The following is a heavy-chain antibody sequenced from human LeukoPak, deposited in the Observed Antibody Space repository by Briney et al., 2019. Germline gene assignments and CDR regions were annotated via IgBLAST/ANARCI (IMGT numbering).Heavy chain of an antibody. CDR1: GFTFSNYG. V-gene: IGHV3-30*02. Sequence: GGSLRLSCGASGFTFSNYGMLWVRQAPGKGLEWVAFIRYDGNNKLYADSVKGRFTISRDNSKNTLYLQMNSLRAEDTAVYYCAKERQRNWFDPWGQGTLVTVSS. D-gene: IGHD2-2*01. CDR3: AKERQRNWFDP. CDR2: IRYDGNNK. J-gene: IGHJ5*02.